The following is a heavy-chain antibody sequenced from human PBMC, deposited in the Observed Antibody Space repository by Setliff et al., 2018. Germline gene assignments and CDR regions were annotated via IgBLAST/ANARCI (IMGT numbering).Heavy chain of an antibody. Sequence: PGGSLRLSCAASGFTFSNYRMHWVRQAPGKGLEWVAVIWHDGGNKYHADSVKGRFTISRDNAKNSLYLQMNSLRVEDTAVYYCVNSYRGYDDYPDYWGQGTLVTVS. CDR2: IWHDGGNK. CDR1: GFTFSNYR. J-gene: IGHJ4*02. D-gene: IGHD3-16*02. V-gene: IGHV3-33*03. CDR3: VNSYRGYDDYPDY.